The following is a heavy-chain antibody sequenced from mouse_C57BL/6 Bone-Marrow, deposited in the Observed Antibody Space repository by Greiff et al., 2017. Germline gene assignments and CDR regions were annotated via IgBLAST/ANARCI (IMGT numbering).Heavy chain of an antibody. D-gene: IGHD1-1*01. CDR3: TEAIYYYGSTRFDY. V-gene: IGHV14-4*01. Sequence: EVQLQQSGAELVRPGASVKLSCTASGFNIKDDYMHWVKQRPEQGLEWIGWIDPENGDTEYASKFQGKATITADTSSNTAYLQLSSLTSEDTAVYYCTEAIYYYGSTRFDYWGQGTTLTVSS. CDR2: IDPENGDT. CDR1: GFNIKDDY. J-gene: IGHJ2*01.